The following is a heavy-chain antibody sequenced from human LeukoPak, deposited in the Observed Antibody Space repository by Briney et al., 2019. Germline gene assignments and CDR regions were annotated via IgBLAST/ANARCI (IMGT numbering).Heavy chain of an antibody. CDR1: GGSISSGSYY. Sequence: SETLSLTSTVSGGSISSGSYYWSWIRQPAGKGLEWIGRIYTSGSTNYNPSLKSRVTISVDTSKNQFSLKLSSVTAADTAVYYCARISLLGITDYWGQGTLVTVSS. D-gene: IGHD7-27*01. J-gene: IGHJ4*02. V-gene: IGHV4-61*02. CDR2: IYTSGST. CDR3: ARISLLGITDY.